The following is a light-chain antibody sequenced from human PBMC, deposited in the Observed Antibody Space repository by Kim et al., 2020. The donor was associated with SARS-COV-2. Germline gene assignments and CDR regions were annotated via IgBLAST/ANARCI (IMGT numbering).Light chain of an antibody. V-gene: IGLV3-1*01. CDR2: QDS. CDR1: KLGDKY. CDR3: QAWDSSTWV. J-gene: IGLJ3*02. Sequence: SYELTQPPSVSVSPGQTASITCSGHKLGDKYACWYQQKPGQSPVLVIYQDSKRPSGIPERFSGSNSGNTATLTISGTQAMDEADYYCQAWDSSTWVFGGGTKLTVL.